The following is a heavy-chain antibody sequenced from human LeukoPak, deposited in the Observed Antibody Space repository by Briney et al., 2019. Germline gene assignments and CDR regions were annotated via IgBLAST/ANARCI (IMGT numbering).Heavy chain of an antibody. CDR3: VKERAQYTYGPYYFDY. J-gene: IGHJ4*02. D-gene: IGHD5-18*01. CDR1: GFTFSKYG. CDR2: IRYDGSNK. V-gene: IGHV3-30*02. Sequence: GGSLRLSCAASGFTFSKYGMHWVRQAPGKWREWVAFIRYDGSNKYYVDSMKGRFTISRDNSKSTLYLQMNSLSAEDRAVYYCVKERAQYTYGPYYFDYWGEGTLVTVSS.